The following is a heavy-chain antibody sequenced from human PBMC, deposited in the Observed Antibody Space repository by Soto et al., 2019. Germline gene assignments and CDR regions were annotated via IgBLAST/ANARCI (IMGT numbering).Heavy chain of an antibody. CDR1: GGTFSSYA. CDR2: IIPIFGTA. Sequence: SVKVSCKASGGTFSSYAISWVRQAPGQGLEWMGGIIPIFGTANYAQKFQGRFTISRDNAKNSLYLQMNSLRPEDTAVYYCARVATPISRNDHWGQGTLVTVSS. CDR3: ARVATPISRNDH. D-gene: IGHD2-2*02. J-gene: IGHJ4*02. V-gene: IGHV1-69*05.